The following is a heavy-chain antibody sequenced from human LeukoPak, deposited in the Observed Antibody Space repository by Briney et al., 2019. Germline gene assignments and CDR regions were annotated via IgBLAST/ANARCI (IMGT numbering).Heavy chain of an antibody. J-gene: IGHJ5*02. Sequence: ASVKVSCKASGDTFSSYAISWVRQAPGQGLEWMGGIIPIFGTANYAQKFQGRVTITTDESTSTAYMVLSSLRSEDTAVYYCAGRAYCGGDCYYDWFDPWGQGTLVTVSS. CDR2: IIPIFGTA. D-gene: IGHD2-21*02. CDR1: GDTFSSYA. CDR3: AGRAYCGGDCYYDWFDP. V-gene: IGHV1-69*05.